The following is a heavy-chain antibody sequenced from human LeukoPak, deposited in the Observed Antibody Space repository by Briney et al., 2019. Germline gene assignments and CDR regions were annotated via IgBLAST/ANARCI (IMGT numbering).Heavy chain of an antibody. D-gene: IGHD2-2*01. CDR1: GGSISSSSYY. CDR2: IYYSGST. CDR3: AILPGYCSSTSCYHFDY. Sequence: SETLSLTCTVSGGSISSSSYYWGWIRQPPGKRLEWIGSIYYSGSTYYNPSLKSRVTISVDTSKNQFSLKLSSVTAADTAVYYCAILPGYCSSTSCYHFDYWGQGTLVTASS. J-gene: IGHJ4*02. V-gene: IGHV4-39*07.